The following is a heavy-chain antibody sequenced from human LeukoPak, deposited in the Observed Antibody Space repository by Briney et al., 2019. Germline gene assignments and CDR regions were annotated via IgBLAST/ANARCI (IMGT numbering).Heavy chain of an antibody. D-gene: IGHD3-10*01. CDR1: GFTFSSYG. Sequence: SGGSLRLSCAASGFTFSSYGMHWVRQAPGKGLEWVAFIRYDGSNKYYADSVKGRFTISRDNSKNTLYLQMNSLRAEDTAVYYCAKGHTYYYGSGSYFFWGQGTLVTVSS. J-gene: IGHJ4*02. CDR3: AKGHTYYYGSGSYFF. V-gene: IGHV3-30*02. CDR2: IRYDGSNK.